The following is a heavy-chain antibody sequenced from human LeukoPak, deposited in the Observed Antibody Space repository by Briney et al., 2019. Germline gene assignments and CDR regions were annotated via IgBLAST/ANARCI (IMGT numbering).Heavy chain of an antibody. CDR3: CVSDGMAFDI. J-gene: IGHJ3*02. D-gene: IGHD1-14*01. CDR1: GFTFSNYW. V-gene: IGHV3-74*01. Sequence: GGSLRLSCAASGFTFSNYWMHWVRQAPGKGLVWVSRINTDGSSTSYADSVKGRFTISRDNAKNTLYLQMSSLRAEDTAVYYCCVSDGMAFDIWGQGTMVTVSS. CDR2: INTDGSST.